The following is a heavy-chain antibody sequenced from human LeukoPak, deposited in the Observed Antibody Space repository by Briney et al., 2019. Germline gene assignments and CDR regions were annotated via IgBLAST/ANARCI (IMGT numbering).Heavy chain of an antibody. CDR1: GVTFSSYA. CDR2: VIPIFGTA. V-gene: IGHV1-69*05. D-gene: IGHD6-13*01. J-gene: IGHJ4*02. CDR3: AADLLGAAAYY. Sequence: SVKVSCTASGVTFSSYAISWVRQAPGQGLEWMGGVIPIFGTANYAQKFQGGVTITTDESTSTAYMELSSLGSGDTAVYYCAADLLGAAAYYWGQGTLVTVSS.